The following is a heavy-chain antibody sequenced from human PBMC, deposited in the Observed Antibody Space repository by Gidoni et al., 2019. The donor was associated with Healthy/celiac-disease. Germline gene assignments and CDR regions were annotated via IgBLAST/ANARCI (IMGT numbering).Heavy chain of an antibody. CDR1: GGGFSGCY. CDR3: ARVRANVWGSYRYVYYFDY. CDR2: INHSGST. J-gene: IGHJ4*02. Sequence: QVQLQQWGAGLLKPSETLSLTGAVYGGGFSGCYWSWIRQPPGKGLDWVVEINHSGSTNYNPSLNSRVTISVDTSKNQCSLKLSSVTAADTAVYYCARVRANVWGSYRYVYYFDYWGQGTLVTVSS. D-gene: IGHD3-16*02. V-gene: IGHV4-34*01.